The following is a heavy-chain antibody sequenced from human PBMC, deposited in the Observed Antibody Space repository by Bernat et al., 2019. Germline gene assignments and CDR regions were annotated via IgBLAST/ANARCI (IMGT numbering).Heavy chain of an antibody. CDR1: GFTFSSYS. V-gene: IGHV3-48*01. J-gene: IGHJ3*02. CDR2: ISSSSSTK. CDR3: ARDYHISGYYRVAFDI. Sequence: EVQLVESGGGLVQPGGSLRLSCAASGFTFSSYSMNWVRQAPGKGLEWVSYISSSSSTKYYADSVKGLFTISRDNAKNSLYLQMNSLRAEDTAVYYCARDYHISGYYRVAFDIWGQGTMVTVSS. D-gene: IGHD3-22*01.